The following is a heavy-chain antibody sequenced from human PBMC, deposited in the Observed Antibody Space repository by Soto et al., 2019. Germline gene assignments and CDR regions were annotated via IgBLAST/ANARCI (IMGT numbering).Heavy chain of an antibody. CDR2: MNVNTDST. CDR3: AREVVEVTSLWLAP. D-gene: IGHD1-1*01. CDR1: GFTFTTND. J-gene: IGHJ5*02. Sequence: QVQLVQSGAEMKTPGASVKVSCKARGFTFTTNDIHWVRQAPGQRLEWMGWMNVNTDSTDSAEDLEGRFTMAWNPSISTAYMELTDLASEDTAVYYCAREVVEVTSLWLAPWGQGTHRTVYS. V-gene: IGHV1-8*02.